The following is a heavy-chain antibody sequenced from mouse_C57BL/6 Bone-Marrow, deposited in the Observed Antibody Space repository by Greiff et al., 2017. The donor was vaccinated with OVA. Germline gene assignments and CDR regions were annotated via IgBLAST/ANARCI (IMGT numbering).Heavy chain of an antibody. J-gene: IGHJ4*01. CDR3: ARDYYGSRSYAMDY. CDR2: IYPGDGDT. CDR1: GYAFSSYW. D-gene: IGHD1-1*01. V-gene: IGHV1-80*01. Sequence: VQLQESGAELVKPGASVKISCKASGYAFSSYWMNWVKQRPGKGLEWIGQIYPGDGDTNYNGKFKGKATLTADKSSSTAYMQLSSLTSEDSAVYFCARDYYGSRSYAMDYWGQGTSVTVSS.